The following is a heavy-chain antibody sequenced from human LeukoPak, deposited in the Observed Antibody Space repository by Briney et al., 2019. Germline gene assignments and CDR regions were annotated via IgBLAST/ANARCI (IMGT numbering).Heavy chain of an antibody. Sequence: KTSETLSLTCTVSGGSISSYYWSWIRQPPGKGLEWIGYIYYSGSTNYNPSLKSRVTISVDTSKNQFSLKLSSVTAADTAVYYCAREWVRGAQDYWGQGTLVTVSS. D-gene: IGHD3-10*01. V-gene: IGHV4-59*01. CDR2: IYYSGST. CDR3: AREWVRGAQDY. J-gene: IGHJ4*02. CDR1: GGSISSYY.